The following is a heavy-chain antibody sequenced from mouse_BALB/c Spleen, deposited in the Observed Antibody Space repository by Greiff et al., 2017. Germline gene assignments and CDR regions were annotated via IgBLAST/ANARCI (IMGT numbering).Heavy chain of an antibody. V-gene: IGHV7-3*02. CDR3: ARRGWLPYFDY. D-gene: IGHD2-2*01. Sequence: EVMLVESGGGLVQPGGSLRLSCATSGFTFTDYYMSWVRQPPGKALEWLGFIRNKANGYTTEYSASVKGRFTISRDNSQSILYLQMNTLRAEDSATYYCARRGWLPYFDYWGQGTTLTVSS. CDR1: GFTFTDYY. J-gene: IGHJ2*01. CDR2: IRNKANGYTT.